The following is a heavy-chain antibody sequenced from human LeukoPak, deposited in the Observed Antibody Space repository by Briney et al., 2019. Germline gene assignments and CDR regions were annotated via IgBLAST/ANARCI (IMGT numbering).Heavy chain of an antibody. CDR1: GFTFSSYA. CDR2: ISYDASNK. Sequence: PGGSLRLSCAASGFTFSSYAMHWVRQAPGKGLGWVGVISYDASNKYYADSVKGRFTISRDNSKNTLYLQMNSLRAEDTAVYYCAKDISRRYGGRGYYYYYMDVWGKGTTVTVSS. J-gene: IGHJ6*03. V-gene: IGHV3-30*04. CDR3: AKDISRRYGGRGYYYYYMDV. D-gene: IGHD5-18*01.